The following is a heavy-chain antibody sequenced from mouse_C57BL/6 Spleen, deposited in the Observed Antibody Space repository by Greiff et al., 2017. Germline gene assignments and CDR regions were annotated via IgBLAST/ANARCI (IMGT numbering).Heavy chain of an antibody. Sequence: QVQLQQPGAELVKPGASVKLSCTASGYTFTSYWMHWVKQRPGQGLEWIGMIHPNSGSTNYNEKFKSKATLTVDKSSSTTYMQLSSLTSEDSAVYYYARSAYDCDDVPYAMDYWGQGTSVTVSS. CDR1: GYTFTSYW. V-gene: IGHV1-64*01. D-gene: IGHD2-4*01. CDR2: IHPNSGST. CDR3: ARSAYDCDDVPYAMDY. J-gene: IGHJ4*01.